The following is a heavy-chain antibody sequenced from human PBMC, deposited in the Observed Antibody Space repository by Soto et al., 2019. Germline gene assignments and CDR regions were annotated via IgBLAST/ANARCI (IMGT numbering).Heavy chain of an antibody. Sequence: SETLSLTCTVSGGSISSSSDCWGWIRQPPGKGLEWIGNMCYGGSTYYNPSLKSRVTISVDTSKNQFSLKLSSVTAADTAVYYCATQGNSSGWSYYYYGMDVWGQGTTVTVSS. J-gene: IGHJ6*02. CDR1: GGSISSSSDC. V-gene: IGHV4-39*01. CDR3: ATQGNSSGWSYYYYGMDV. CDR2: MCYGGST. D-gene: IGHD6-19*01.